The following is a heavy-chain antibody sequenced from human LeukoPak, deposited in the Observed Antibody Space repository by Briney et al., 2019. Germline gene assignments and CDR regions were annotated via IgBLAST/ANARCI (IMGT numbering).Heavy chain of an antibody. V-gene: IGHV3-66*04. CDR3: AKQRAYWYFDL. Sequence: GGSLRLSCAASGFTVSSKYVSWVRQAPGKGLEWVSVIYSGGSTYYADSVKGRFTISRDNSKNTLYLQMNSLRAEDTAVYYCAKQRAYWYFDLWGRGTLVTVSS. CDR2: IYSGGST. J-gene: IGHJ2*01. CDR1: GFTVSSKY.